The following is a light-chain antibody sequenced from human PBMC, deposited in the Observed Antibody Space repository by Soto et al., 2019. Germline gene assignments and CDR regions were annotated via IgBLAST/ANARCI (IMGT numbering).Light chain of an antibody. J-gene: IGKJ1*01. V-gene: IGKV1-5*03. Sequence: DIQMTQSPSTLSASVGDRVTITCRASQSISYWLAWYQQKPGKAPNFLIYKASSLESGVPSRFSGSGSGTEFTLTISSLQPDDFATYYCQQYSSYSRTFGQGTKVEIK. CDR1: QSISYW. CDR2: KAS. CDR3: QQYSSYSRT.